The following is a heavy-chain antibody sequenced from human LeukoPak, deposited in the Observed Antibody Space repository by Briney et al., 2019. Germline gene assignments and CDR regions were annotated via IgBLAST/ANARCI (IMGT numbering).Heavy chain of an antibody. D-gene: IGHD1-1*01. V-gene: IGHV1-45*02. Sequence: ASVKVSCKASGYTFTYRYLHWVRQAPGQALEWMGWITPFNGNTNYAQKFQGRVTITRDTSASTAYMELSSLRSEDTAVYYCARGDWNDPLDYWGQGTLVTVSS. J-gene: IGHJ4*02. CDR1: GYTFTYRY. CDR2: ITPFNGNT. CDR3: ARGDWNDPLDY.